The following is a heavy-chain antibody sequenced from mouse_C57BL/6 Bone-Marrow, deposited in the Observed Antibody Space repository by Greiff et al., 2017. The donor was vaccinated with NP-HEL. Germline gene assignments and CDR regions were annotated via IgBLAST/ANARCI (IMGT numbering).Heavy chain of an antibody. CDR1: GYTFTYYN. CDR3: ALYYGYDA. D-gene: IGHD2-2*01. J-gene: IGHJ3*01. Sequence: QLQHSGPELLKPGSSVKMSCKASGYTFTYYNMHWVKQSHGKSLDCIGYINPNNGGTSYNQKFKGKATLTVNKSSSTAYMELRSLTSEDSAVYYCALYYGYDAWGQGTLVTVSA. CDR2: INPNNGGT. V-gene: IGHV1-22*01.